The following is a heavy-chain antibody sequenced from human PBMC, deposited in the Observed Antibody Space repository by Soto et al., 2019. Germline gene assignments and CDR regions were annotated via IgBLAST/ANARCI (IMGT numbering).Heavy chain of an antibody. CDR1: GGTFSSYA. D-gene: IGHD2-2*01. CDR3: ATDLVGSGAVVPAAYWPNYYYGMDV. V-gene: IGHV1-69*13. J-gene: IGHJ6*02. Sequence: SVKVSCKASGGTFSSYAISWVRQGPGQGLEWMGGIIPIFGTANYAQKFQGRVTITADESTSTAYMELSSLRSEDTAVYYCATDLVGSGAVVPAAYWPNYYYGMDVWGQGTTITV. CDR2: IIPIFGTA.